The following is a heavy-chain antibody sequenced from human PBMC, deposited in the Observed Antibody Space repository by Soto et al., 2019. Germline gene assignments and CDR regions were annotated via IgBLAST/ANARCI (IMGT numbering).Heavy chain of an antibody. J-gene: IGHJ4*02. V-gene: IGHV4-34*01. CDR1: GGSFSGYY. CDR3: ARGRHYYDSSGYYSFFYY. CDR2: INHSGST. Sequence: SETLSLTCAVYGGSFSGYYCSWMRQPPGKGLEWIGEINHSGSTNYNPSLKSRVTISVDTSKNQFSLKLSSVTAADTAVYYCARGRHYYDSSGYYSFFYYWGQGTLVTVSS. D-gene: IGHD3-22*01.